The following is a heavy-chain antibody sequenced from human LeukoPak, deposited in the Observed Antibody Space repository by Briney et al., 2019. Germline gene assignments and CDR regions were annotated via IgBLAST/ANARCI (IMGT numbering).Heavy chain of an antibody. D-gene: IGHD2-15*01. Sequence: QAGGSLRLSCAASGFTFSSYSMNWVRQAPGKGLEWVSYISSSSSTIYYADSVKGRFTISRDNAKNSLYLQMNSLRAEDTAVYYCARGGGRLVHYHYMDVWGKGTTVTISS. V-gene: IGHV3-48*04. J-gene: IGHJ6*03. CDR3: ARGGGRLVHYHYMDV. CDR1: GFTFSSYS. CDR2: ISSSSSTI.